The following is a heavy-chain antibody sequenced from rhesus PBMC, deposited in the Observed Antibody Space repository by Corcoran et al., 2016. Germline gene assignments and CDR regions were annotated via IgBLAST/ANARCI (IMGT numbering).Heavy chain of an antibody. V-gene: IGHV3-54*02. J-gene: IGHJ4*01. Sequence: EVQLVESGGGLVQPGGSLRLSCAASGFTFSSYGMHWVRQAPGKGLEWVAVISYDGIKKYYACSVKDRFTISRDNSNNMLYLQMNNLKLEDTAVYFCASGYCTGSGCYAFDYWGQGVLVTVSS. D-gene: IGHD2-21*01. CDR2: ISYDGIKK. CDR3: ASGYCTGSGCYAFDY. CDR1: GFTFSSYG.